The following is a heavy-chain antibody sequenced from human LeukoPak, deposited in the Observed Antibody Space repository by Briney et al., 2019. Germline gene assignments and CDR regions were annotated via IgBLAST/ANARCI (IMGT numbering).Heavy chain of an antibody. V-gene: IGHV7-4-1*02. CDR1: GYTFTDYY. CDR2: IHPSTGNP. J-gene: IGHJ4*02. Sequence: WASLNVSCKASGYTFTDYYIHWVRQAPGQGLEWMGWIHPSTGNPTYAQGFTGRFVFSLDTSVSTTYLQISSLKAEDTAVYFCARAFQSLGGLSLPDYWGQGTLVTVSS. CDR3: ARAFQSLGGLSLPDY. D-gene: IGHD3-16*02.